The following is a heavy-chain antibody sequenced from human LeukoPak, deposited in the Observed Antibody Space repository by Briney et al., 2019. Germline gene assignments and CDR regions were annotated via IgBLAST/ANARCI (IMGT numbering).Heavy chain of an antibody. D-gene: IGHD2-15*01. J-gene: IGHJ4*02. CDR3: AREGNGLLSKDLDY. CDR1: GYTFTDYY. CDR2: INPRDGGT. Sequence: GASVKVYCKGSGYTFTDYYLHWVRQAPGQGLEWVGYINPRDGGTSSPPNFRGRVTMTTDASSSTVYMELSRPTSDDTAIYYCAREGNGLLSKDLDYWGQGTLVTVSS. V-gene: IGHV1-2*02.